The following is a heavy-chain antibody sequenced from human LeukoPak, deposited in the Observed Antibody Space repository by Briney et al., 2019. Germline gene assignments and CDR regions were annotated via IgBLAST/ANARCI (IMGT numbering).Heavy chain of an antibody. CDR1: GFTFNNYI. V-gene: IGHV3-21*01. CDR3: ARSGNNYYYYMDV. D-gene: IGHD2/OR15-2a*01. Sequence: GGSLRLSCAASGFTFNNYIMNWVRQAPGKGLEWVSSISSSSDYIYYADSVKGRFTISRDNAKNSLYLQVNSLRAEDTAVYYCARSGNNYYYYMDVWGKGTTVTVSS. J-gene: IGHJ6*03. CDR2: ISSSSDYI.